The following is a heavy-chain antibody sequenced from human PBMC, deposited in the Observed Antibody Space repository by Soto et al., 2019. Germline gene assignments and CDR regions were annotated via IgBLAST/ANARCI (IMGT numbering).Heavy chain of an antibody. J-gene: IGHJ5*02. CDR2: ISYDGSNK. CDR1: GFTFSSYA. V-gene: IGHV3-30-3*01. Sequence: PGGSLRLSCAASGFTFSSYAMHWVRQAPGKGLEWVAVISYDGSNKYYADSVKGRFTISRDNSKNTLYLQMNSLRAEDTAVYYCARARVGIAAAGIRPGPRNNWFDPWGQGTLVTVSS. D-gene: IGHD6-13*01. CDR3: ARARVGIAAAGIRPGPRNNWFDP.